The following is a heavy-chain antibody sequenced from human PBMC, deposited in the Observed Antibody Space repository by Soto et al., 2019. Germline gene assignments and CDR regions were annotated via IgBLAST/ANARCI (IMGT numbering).Heavy chain of an antibody. CDR2: IVPIFGSI. CDR1: GGTFSNYG. V-gene: IGHV1-69*06. CDR3: AARERVEVFDV. D-gene: IGHD3-22*01. J-gene: IGHJ3*01. Sequence: QVQLVQSGAEVKKPGSSVKVSCKASGGTFSNYGITWVRQAPGQGLEWMGGIVPIFGSINLAQKFRGRLTITPDKSTSTVYMELTSLTSEDTAVYYCAARERVEVFDVWGQGTMVTVSA.